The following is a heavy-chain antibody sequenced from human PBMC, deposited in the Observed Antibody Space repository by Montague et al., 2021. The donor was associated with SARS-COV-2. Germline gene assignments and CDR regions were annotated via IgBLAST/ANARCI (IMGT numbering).Heavy chain of an antibody. J-gene: IGHJ6*02. V-gene: IGHV3-48*02. Sequence: SQRLACAASGFTFSNNAMHWVRQAPGKGLEWVSFITGSSGTIYYADSVKGRFTISRDNGKNSLYLQMNSLRDEDTALYYCARVRGPTLATSFVDVWGQGTTVTVSS. CDR2: ITGSSGTI. D-gene: IGHD5-12*01. CDR3: ARVRGPTLATSFVDV. CDR1: GFTFSNNA.